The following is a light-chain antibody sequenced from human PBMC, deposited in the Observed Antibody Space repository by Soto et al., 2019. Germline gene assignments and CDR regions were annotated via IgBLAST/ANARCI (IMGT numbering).Light chain of an antibody. CDR2: EVS. CDR3: SSYAGSNLVV. Sequence: QSALTQPPSASGSPGQSVTISCTGTSSDVGGYNYVSWYQQHPGKAPKLMIYEVSKRPSGVPDRFSGSKSGNTASLTVSGLQDEDEADYYCSSYAGSNLVVFGGGTKLTVL. CDR1: SSDVGGYNY. J-gene: IGLJ2*01. V-gene: IGLV2-8*01.